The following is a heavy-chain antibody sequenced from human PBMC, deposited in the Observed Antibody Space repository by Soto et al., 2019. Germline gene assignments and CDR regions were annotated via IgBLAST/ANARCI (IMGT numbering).Heavy chain of an antibody. CDR1: GFSVRGYG. CDR3: EGSWT. V-gene: IGHV3-23*04. J-gene: IGHJ3*01. Sequence: VQLVESGGDLTQPGGSLRLSCAASGFSVRGYGMSWVRQAPGKALEWVSGISGGDDTTYYTDSVRGRFTISKDTSKNTLYLQMNSLRVEDTAVYYCEGSWTWGQGTMVTVSS. D-gene: IGHD5-12*01. CDR2: ISGGDDTT.